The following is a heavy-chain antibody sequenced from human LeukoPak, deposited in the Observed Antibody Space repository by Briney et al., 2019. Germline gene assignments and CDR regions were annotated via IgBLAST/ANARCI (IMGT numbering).Heavy chain of an antibody. CDR1: GYTFTGYY. Sequence: GASVKVSCKASGYTFTGYYMHWVRQAPGQGLEWMGWINPNSGGTNYAQKLQGRVTMTTDTSTSTAYMELRSLRSDDTAVYYCARDGTTVTTHFDYWGQGTLVTVSS. J-gene: IGHJ4*02. V-gene: IGHV1-2*02. CDR2: INPNSGGT. D-gene: IGHD4-17*01. CDR3: ARDGTTVTTHFDY.